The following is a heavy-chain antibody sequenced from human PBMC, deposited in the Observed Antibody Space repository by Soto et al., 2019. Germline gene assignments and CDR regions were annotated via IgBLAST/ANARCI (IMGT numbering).Heavy chain of an antibody. Sequence: ASVKVSCKASGGTFSSYAISWVRQAPGQGLEWMGGINPNSGGTNYAQKFQGRVTMTRDTSISTAYMELSRLRSDDTAVYYCARGSSIAAAGTMDYWGQGTLVTVSS. CDR2: INPNSGGT. V-gene: IGHV1-2*02. J-gene: IGHJ4*02. CDR1: GGTFSSYA. CDR3: ARGSSIAAAGTMDY. D-gene: IGHD6-13*01.